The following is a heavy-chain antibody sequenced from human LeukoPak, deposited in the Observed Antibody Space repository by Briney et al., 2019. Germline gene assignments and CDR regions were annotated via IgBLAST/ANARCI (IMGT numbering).Heavy chain of an antibody. Sequence: GGSLRLSCAASGLTFSSYWMRWVRHAPGKGLVWVSRINGDGSTTTYADSVKGRFTISRGNAKNTLYVQMNSLRVEDTAVYYCARDLDGSGNYHWFDPWGQGTLVTVSS. J-gene: IGHJ5*02. CDR2: INGDGSTT. CDR3: ARDLDGSGNYHWFDP. V-gene: IGHV3-74*01. D-gene: IGHD3-10*01. CDR1: GLTFSSYW.